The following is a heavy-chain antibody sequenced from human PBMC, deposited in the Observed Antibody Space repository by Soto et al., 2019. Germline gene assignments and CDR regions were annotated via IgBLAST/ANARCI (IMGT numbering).Heavy chain of an antibody. D-gene: IGHD3-3*01. V-gene: IGHV3-66*01. CDR1: GFTVSINY. Sequence: GGSLRLSCAASGFTVSINYMSWVRQAPGKGLEWVSVIYSGGSTYYADSVKGRFTISRDNSKNTLYLQMNSLRAEDTAVYYCARGYYDFWSGYYYYGMDVWGQGTTVTVSS. J-gene: IGHJ6*02. CDR2: IYSGGST. CDR3: ARGYYDFWSGYYYYGMDV.